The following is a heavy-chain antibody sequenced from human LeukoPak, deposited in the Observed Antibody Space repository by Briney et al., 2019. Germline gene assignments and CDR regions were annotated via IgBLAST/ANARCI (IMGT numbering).Heavy chain of an antibody. J-gene: IGHJ4*02. D-gene: IGHD3-16*01. Sequence: GGSLRLSCAASGFTFSSYEMNWVRQAPGKGLEWVSYISSSGSTIYYADSVKGRFTISRDNAKNSLYLQMNSLRAEDTAVYYCANSDYVWGSYRTSYYFDYWGQGTLVTVSS. V-gene: IGHV3-48*03. CDR1: GFTFSSYE. CDR3: ANSDYVWGSYRTSYYFDY. CDR2: ISSSGSTI.